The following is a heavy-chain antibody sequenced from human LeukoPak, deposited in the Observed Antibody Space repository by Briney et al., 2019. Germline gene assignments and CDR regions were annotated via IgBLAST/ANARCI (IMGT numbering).Heavy chain of an antibody. CDR2: ISAYNGNT. J-gene: IGHJ4*02. Sequence: ASVKVSCKASGYTFTSYGISWVRQAPRQGLEWMGWISAYNGNTNYAQKLQGRVTMTTDTSTSTAYMELRSLRSEDTAVYYCARASVPRYSGYRQPPKYWGQGTLVTVSS. CDR1: GYTFTSYG. V-gene: IGHV1-18*01. D-gene: IGHD5-12*01. CDR3: ARASVPRYSGYRQPPKY.